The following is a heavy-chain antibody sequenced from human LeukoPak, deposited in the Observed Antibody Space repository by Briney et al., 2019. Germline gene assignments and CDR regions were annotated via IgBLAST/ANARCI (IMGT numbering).Heavy chain of an antibody. CDR1: GFTFSSHW. V-gene: IGHV3-7*05. Sequence: GGSLRLSCAASGFTFSSHWMSWVRKGLGKGLEWVANIKQDGSEKYYVDSVKGRFTISRDNAKNSLYLQMNSLRAEDTAVYYCARSNREFASGTGDFWGQGTLVTVSS. CDR3: ARSNREFASGTGDF. D-gene: IGHD3-10*01. J-gene: IGHJ4*02. CDR2: IKQDGSEK.